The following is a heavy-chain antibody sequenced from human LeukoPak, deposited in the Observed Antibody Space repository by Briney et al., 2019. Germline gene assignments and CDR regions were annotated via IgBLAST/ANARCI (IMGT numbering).Heavy chain of an antibody. CDR1: GFTFSSYS. D-gene: IGHD3-22*01. CDR3: AKDLQYYYDSSGYLLLDGMDV. Sequence: GGSLRLSCAASGFTFSSYSMNWVRQAPGKGLEWVSSISSSSSYIYYADSVKGRFTISRDNAKNSLYLQMNRLRAEDTAVYYCAKDLQYYYDSSGYLLLDGMDVWGQGTTVTVSS. V-gene: IGHV3-21*04. CDR2: ISSSSSYI. J-gene: IGHJ6*02.